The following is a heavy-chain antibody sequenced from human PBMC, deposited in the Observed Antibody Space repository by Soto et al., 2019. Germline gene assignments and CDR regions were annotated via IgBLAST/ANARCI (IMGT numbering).Heavy chain of an antibody. CDR3: ARGVNDNCGPAEYFQY. CDR1: GDTFTSHG. D-gene: IGHD1-1*01. V-gene: IGHV1-18*01. J-gene: IGHJ1*01. Sequence: QVQLVQSGADVKKPGASVKVSCKASGDTFTSHGFSWVRQAPGQGPEWMGWISAYNKNTNYAQKFQGRVTLTTDTSTSTDYMELRILRSDDTAVYYCARGVNDNCGPAEYFQYWGQGTLVTVSS. CDR2: ISAYNKNT.